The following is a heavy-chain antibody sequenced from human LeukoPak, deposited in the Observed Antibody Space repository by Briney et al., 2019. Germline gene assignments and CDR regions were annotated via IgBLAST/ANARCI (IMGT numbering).Heavy chain of an antibody. V-gene: IGHV1-2*02. J-gene: IGHJ5*02. CDR1: GYTFTGYY. CDR3: ARAGDGLELRAEFDP. Sequence: GSVKVSCKASGYTFTGYYMHWVRQAPGQGLQWMGWINPNSGGTNYAQKFQGRVTMTRDTSISTAYMELSRLRSDDTAVYYCARAGDGLELRAEFDPWGQGTLVTVSS. D-gene: IGHD1-7*01. CDR2: INPNSGGT.